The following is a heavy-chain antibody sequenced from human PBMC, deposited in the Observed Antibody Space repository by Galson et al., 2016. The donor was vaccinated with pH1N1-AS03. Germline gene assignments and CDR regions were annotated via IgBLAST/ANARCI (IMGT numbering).Heavy chain of an antibody. CDR3: ARVEGIASTTGD. D-gene: IGHD6-13*01. J-gene: IGHJ4*02. V-gene: IGHV1-2*02. Sequence: SVKVSCKASGYAFTACYIHWVRQAPGQGLEWMGFVNTKTGVTIYAQKFKGRVTMTRDTSISTAYMELRGLGSDDSAFYYCARVEGIASTTGDWGQGSLITVSS. CDR2: VNTKTGVT. CDR1: GYAFTACY.